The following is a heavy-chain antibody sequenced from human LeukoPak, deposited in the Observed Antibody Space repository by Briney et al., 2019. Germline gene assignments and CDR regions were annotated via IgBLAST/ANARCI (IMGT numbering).Heavy chain of an antibody. J-gene: IGHJ6*04. CDR3: ARDGRDGSGSYYNYYYGMDV. CDR2: ISSSSSYI. CDR1: GFTFSSYS. Sequence: PGGSLRLSCAASGFTFSSYSMNWVRQAPGKGLEWVSSISSSSSYIYYADSVKGRFTISRDNAKNSLYLQMNSLRAEDTAVYYCARDGRDGSGSYYNYYYGMDVWGKGTPVTVSS. V-gene: IGHV3-21*01. D-gene: IGHD3-10*01.